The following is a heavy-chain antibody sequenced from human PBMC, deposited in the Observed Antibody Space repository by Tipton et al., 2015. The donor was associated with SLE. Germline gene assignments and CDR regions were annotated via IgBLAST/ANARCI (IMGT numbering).Heavy chain of an antibody. J-gene: IGHJ4*02. D-gene: IGHD5-12*01. Sequence: QLVQSGAEVKKPGASVRVSCEASGYTFTSYGISWVRQAPGQGLEWMGWISTYNGNTNYAQKLQGRVTMTTDTSTSTASMDLRSLRSDDTAVYYCARANPFYSGYDFDYWGQGTLVTVSS. CDR3: ARANPFYSGYDFDY. CDR2: ISTYNGNT. CDR1: GYTFTSYG. V-gene: IGHV1-18*01.